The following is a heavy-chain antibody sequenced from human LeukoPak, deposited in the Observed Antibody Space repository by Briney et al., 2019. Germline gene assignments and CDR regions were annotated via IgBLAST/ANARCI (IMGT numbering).Heavy chain of an antibody. J-gene: IGHJ4*02. CDR3: AGDGDRTSWYYY. V-gene: IGHV4-4*07. Sequence: PSETLSLTCTVSGASISSWYWSWIRQPAGKGLEWLGHMYSSGSIKYNPSLKSRVTISVAKSKNQFSLKLSSVTAADTAVYYCAGDGDRTSWYYYWGQGTLVTVSS. D-gene: IGHD6-13*01. CDR1: GASISSWY. CDR2: MYSSGSI.